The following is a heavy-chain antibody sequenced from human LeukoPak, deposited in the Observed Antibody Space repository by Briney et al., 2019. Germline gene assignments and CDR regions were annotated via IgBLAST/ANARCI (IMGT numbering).Heavy chain of an antibody. J-gene: IGHJ3*02. V-gene: IGHV3-21*01. CDR1: GFTFSNAW. D-gene: IGHD6-13*01. CDR2: ISSSSSYI. Sequence: GGSLRLSCAASGFTFSNAWMNWVRQAPGKGLEWVSSISSSSSYIYYADSVKGRFTISRDNAKNSLYLQMNSLRAEDTAVYYCARVSSSWSQSDAFDIWGQGTMVTVSS. CDR3: ARVSSSWSQSDAFDI.